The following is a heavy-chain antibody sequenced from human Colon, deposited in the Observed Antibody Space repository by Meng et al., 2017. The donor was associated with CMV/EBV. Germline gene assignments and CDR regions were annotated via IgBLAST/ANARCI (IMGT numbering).Heavy chain of an antibody. V-gene: IGHV3-72*01. J-gene: IGHJ6*02. CDR2: SRNRANSYIT. Sequence: GESLKISCAASGFTFSDHFIDWVRQAPGKGLEWVGRSRNRANSYITEYAASVKGRFTISRDNTKNSLYLQLDSLRAEDTALYYCTANRGAHYYYYAMDVWGQGTTVTVSS. CDR3: TANRGAHYYYYAMDV. D-gene: IGHD1-14*01. CDR1: GFTFSDHF.